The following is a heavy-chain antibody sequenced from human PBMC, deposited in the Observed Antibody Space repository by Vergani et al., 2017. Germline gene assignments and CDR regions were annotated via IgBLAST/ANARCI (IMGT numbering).Heavy chain of an antibody. CDR3: ASGYCTNSISRGNVDS. V-gene: IGHV3-43D*04. Sequence: EVQLVESGGVVVQPGGSLRLSCAASGFTFDDYAMHWVRQAPGKGLEWFSLISWDGGSTYYADSVKGRFTISRDKSKDTLYLQMNSLRAEDTAVYYCASGYCTNSISRGNVDSWGQGTLVTVSS. J-gene: IGHJ4*02. D-gene: IGHD2-8*01. CDR1: GFTFDDYA. CDR2: ISWDGGST.